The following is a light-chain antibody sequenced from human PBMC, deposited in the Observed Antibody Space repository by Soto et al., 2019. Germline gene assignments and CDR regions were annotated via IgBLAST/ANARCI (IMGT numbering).Light chain of an antibody. J-gene: IGLJ3*02. CDR3: QVWDSSSDHWV. CDR1: NIGSKS. Sequence: SYELTQPPSVSVAPGQTARIACGGNNIGSKSVHWYQQKPGQAPVLVVYENSGRPSGIPERFSGSNSGDTATLTISRVEAGDEADYYCQVWDSSSDHWVFGGGTQLTVL. CDR2: ENS. V-gene: IGLV3-21*02.